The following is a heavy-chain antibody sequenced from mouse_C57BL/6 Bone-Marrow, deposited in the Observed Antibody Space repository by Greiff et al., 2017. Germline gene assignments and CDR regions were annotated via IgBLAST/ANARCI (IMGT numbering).Heavy chain of an antibody. D-gene: IGHD2-2*01. Sequence: EVQLQQSGTVLARPGASVKMSCKTSGYTFTSYWKHWVKQRPGQGLEWIGAIYPGNSDTSYNQKFKGKAKLTAVTSASTAYMELSSLTNEDSAVYYCTRGGLRLPTHPSYYWGQGTTLTVSS. J-gene: IGHJ2*01. CDR1: GYTFTSYW. CDR3: TRGGLRLPTHPSYY. V-gene: IGHV1-5*01. CDR2: IYPGNSDT.